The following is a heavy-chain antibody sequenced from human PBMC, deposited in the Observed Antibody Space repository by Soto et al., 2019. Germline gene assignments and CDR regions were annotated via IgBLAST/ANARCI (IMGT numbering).Heavy chain of an antibody. J-gene: IGHJ4*02. D-gene: IGHD6-6*01. CDR2: VNHSGRT. CDR1: GASFSGYY. CDR3: ARGGEYSSSLDS. V-gene: IGHV4-34*01. Sequence: SETLSLTCAVYGASFSGYYWSWIRQPPGKGLEWIGEVNHSGRTNYNPSLKSRVTISVDTSKNQFSLKLSSVTAADTAVYYCARGGEYSSSLDSWGQGTLVTVSS.